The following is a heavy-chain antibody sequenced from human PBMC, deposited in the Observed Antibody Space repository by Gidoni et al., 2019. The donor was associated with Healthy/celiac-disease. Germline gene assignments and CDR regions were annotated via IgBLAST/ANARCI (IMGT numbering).Heavy chain of an antibody. V-gene: IGHV5-51*01. J-gene: IGHJ3*02. CDR2: IYPGDSDT. D-gene: IGHD2-2*01. Sequence: EVQLVQSGAEVKKPGASLKISCKGSGYSFTSYWIGWVRQMPGKGLEWMGIIYPGDSDTRYSPSFQGQVTISADKSISTAYLQWSSLKASDTAMYYCARHPDIVVVPAAIVAFDIWGQGTMVTVSS. CDR3: ARHPDIVVVPAAIVAFDI. CDR1: GYSFTSYW.